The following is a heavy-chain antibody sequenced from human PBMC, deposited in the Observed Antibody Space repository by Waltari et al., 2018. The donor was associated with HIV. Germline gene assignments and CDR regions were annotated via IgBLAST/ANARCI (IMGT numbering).Heavy chain of an antibody. V-gene: IGHV3-9*02. CDR3: AKEGAGPGRGWNCFGF. CDR1: ALTSDDFA. CDR2: IVGKTKRK. D-gene: IGHD1-7*01. Sequence: EVQLKVYGGDLVQPDRSLRLSSEASALTSDDFAMHWVREVPGKGREVVSGIVGKTKRKGNVDHVMDRFGTARDGAKNTLYRQMKSLRVEDTAFYFCAKEGAGPGRGWNCFGFCSQGTLVIVSS. J-gene: IGHJ4*02.